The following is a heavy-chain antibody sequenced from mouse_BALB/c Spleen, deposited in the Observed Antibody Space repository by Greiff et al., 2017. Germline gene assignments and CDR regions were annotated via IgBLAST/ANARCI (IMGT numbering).Heavy chain of an antibody. CDR3: ARESATFRVFDY. D-gene: IGHD6-1*01. V-gene: IGHV5-12-2*01. CDR1: GFTFSSYT. CDR2: ISNGGGST. J-gene: IGHJ3*01. Sequence: EVQRVESGGGLVQPGGSLKLSCAASGFTFSSYTMSWVRQTPEKRLEWVAYISNGGGSTYYPDTVKGRFTISRDNAKNTLYLQMSSLKSEDTAMYYCARESATFRVFDYWGQGTLVTVSA.